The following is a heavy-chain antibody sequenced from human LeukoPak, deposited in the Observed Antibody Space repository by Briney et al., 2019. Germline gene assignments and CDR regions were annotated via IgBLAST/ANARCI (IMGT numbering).Heavy chain of an antibody. V-gene: IGHV3-7*01. Sequence: PGGSLRLSCAVSGVNFSSYWMSWVRQAPGKGLEWVANIKQDGSEEYYVDSVKGRFTISRDNARNSLYLQMNSLRAEDTAVYYCARGYLGATLFSSIDYWGQGTLVTVSS. CDR3: ARGYLGATLFSSIDY. D-gene: IGHD1-26*01. J-gene: IGHJ4*02. CDR2: IKQDGSEE. CDR1: GVNFSSYW.